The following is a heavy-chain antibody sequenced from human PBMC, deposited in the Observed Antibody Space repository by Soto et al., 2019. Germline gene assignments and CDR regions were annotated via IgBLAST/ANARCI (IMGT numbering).Heavy chain of an antibody. V-gene: IGHV4-34*01. Sequence: SETLSLTCAVYGGSFSGYYWSWIRQPPGKGLEWIGEINHSGSTNYNPSLKSRVTISVDTSKNQFSLKLSSVTAADTAVYYCERGNQYYYGSGSYYDNWFDPWGKGTLVTVSS. J-gene: IGHJ5*02. D-gene: IGHD3-10*01. CDR1: GGSFSGYY. CDR3: ERGNQYYYGSGSYYDNWFDP. CDR2: INHSGST.